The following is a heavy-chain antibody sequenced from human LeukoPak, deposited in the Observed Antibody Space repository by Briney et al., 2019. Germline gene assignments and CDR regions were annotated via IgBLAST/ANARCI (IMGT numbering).Heavy chain of an antibody. CDR2: ISSSGSTI. CDR3: AREARSYQPYGEGVDY. V-gene: IGHV3-11*01. Sequence: PGGSLRLSCAASGFTFSDYYMSWIRQAPGKGLEWVSYISSSGSTIYYADSVKGRFTISRDNAKNSLYLQMNSLRAEDTAVYYCAREARSYQPYGEGVDYWGQGTLVTVSS. J-gene: IGHJ4*02. CDR1: GFTFSDYY. D-gene: IGHD3-10*01.